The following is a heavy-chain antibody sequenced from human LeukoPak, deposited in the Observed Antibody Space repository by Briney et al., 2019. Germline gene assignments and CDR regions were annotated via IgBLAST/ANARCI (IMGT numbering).Heavy chain of an antibody. CDR1: GFTFSSYG. CDR2: ISYDGSNK. J-gene: IGHJ4*02. V-gene: IGHV3-30*18. CDR3: AKEDLGYCSGGSCYPDY. Sequence: PGGSLRLSCAASGFTFSSYGVHWVRQAPGKGLEWVAVISYDGSNKYYADSVKGRFTISRDNSKNTLYLQMNSLRAEDTAVYYCAKEDLGYCSGGSCYPDYWGQGTLVTVSS. D-gene: IGHD2-15*01.